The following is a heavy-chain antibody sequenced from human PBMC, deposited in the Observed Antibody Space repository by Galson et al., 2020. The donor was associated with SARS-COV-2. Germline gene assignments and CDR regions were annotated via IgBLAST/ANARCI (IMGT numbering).Heavy chain of an antibody. Sequence: GGSLRLSCVASGFTFSSYAMHWVRQAPGKGLEWVAVISYDGSIEYYADSVKGRFTISRDNSKNTMYLQMNSLRVEDTAVYYCAINRALDYWGQGTLVTVSS. CDR2: ISYDGSIE. CDR1: GFTFSSYA. CDR3: AINRALDY. V-gene: IGHV3-30*03. J-gene: IGHJ4*02.